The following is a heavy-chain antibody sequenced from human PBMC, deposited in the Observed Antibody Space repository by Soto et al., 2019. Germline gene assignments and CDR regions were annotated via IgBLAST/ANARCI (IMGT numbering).Heavy chain of an antibody. CDR3: ARDRAYNYGSYYFDY. CDR2: IIPIFGTA. Sequence: QVQPVQSGAEVKKPGSSVKVSCKASGGTFSSYAISWVRQAPGQGLEWMGGIIPIFGTANYAQKFQGRVTITADESTSTASMELSSLRSEDTAVYYCARDRAYNYGSYYFDYWGQGTQVTVSS. J-gene: IGHJ4*02. V-gene: IGHV1-69*12. CDR1: GGTFSSYA. D-gene: IGHD5-18*01.